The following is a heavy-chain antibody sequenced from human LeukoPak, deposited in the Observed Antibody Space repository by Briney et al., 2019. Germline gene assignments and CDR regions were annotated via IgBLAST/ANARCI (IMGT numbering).Heavy chain of an antibody. J-gene: IGHJ4*02. CDR1: GYTFTNYY. CDR3: ARNRWLDC. V-gene: IGHV1-46*01. D-gene: IGHD5-24*01. Sequence: ASVTVSCRASGYTFTNYYMHWVRQAPGQGLEWMGIINPSVGRTTYAQKFQDRVTMTRDMSTSTVYMELSSLRSEDTAVYYCARNRWLDCWGQGTLVTLRS. CDR2: INPSVGRT.